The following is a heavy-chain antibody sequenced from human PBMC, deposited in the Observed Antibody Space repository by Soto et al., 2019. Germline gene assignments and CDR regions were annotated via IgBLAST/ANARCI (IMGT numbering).Heavy chain of an antibody. CDR2: FYPGDSTS. V-gene: IGHV5-51*01. D-gene: IGHD2-2*03. Sequence: GESLKISCKTSGYRFISYWVAWVRQKPGKGLEWMGTFYPGDSTSTYSPSFHGQVTISVDKSISTAYLHLSSLKASDTAMYYCARIIGYCRNNDCSWTFDIWGQGTTVTVS. CDR3: ARIIGYCRNNDCSWTFDI. CDR1: GYRFISYW. J-gene: IGHJ3*02.